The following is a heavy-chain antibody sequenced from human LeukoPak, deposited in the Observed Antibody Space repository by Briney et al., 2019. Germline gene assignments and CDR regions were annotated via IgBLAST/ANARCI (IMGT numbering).Heavy chain of an antibody. CDR1: GFTLSNYW. V-gene: IGHV3-74*01. CDR2: SRSLWANK. Sequence: GGSLTLPCAASGFTLSNYWMHWVRHAPGERLVVVSSSRSLWANKHYSDSVRGRVPLSRHNANNILRLHMNSLRADDAAVYFCARGRATAVPHYYDYRMDVWGTGTTVSVSS. CDR3: ARGRATAVPHYYDYRMDV. D-gene: IGHD2-21*02. J-gene: IGHJ6*03.